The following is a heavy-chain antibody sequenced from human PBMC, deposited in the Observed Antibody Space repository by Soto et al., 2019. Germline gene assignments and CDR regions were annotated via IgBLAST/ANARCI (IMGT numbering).Heavy chain of an antibody. CDR2: IYYSGST. CDR1: GGSISSGGYY. CDR3: ASHTYYDILTGDDYFDD. Sequence: SETLSLTCTVSGGSISSGGYYWSWIRQHPGKGLEWIGYIYYSGSTYYNPSLKSRVTISVDTSKNQFSLKLSSVTAADTAVYYCASHTYYDILTGDDYFDDWGQGTLVTVSS. D-gene: IGHD3-9*01. J-gene: IGHJ4*02. V-gene: IGHV4-31*03.